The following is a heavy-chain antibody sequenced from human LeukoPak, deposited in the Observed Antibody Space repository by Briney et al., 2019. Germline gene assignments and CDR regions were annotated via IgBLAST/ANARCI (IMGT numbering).Heavy chain of an antibody. Sequence: SVKVSCKASGGTFSSYAISWVRQAPGQGLEWMGGIIPIFGTANYAQKFQGRVTITADKSTSTAYMELSSLRSEDTAVYYCARARITMVRGVISWFDPWGQGTLVTVSS. CDR2: IIPIFGTA. V-gene: IGHV1-69*06. J-gene: IGHJ5*02. CDR1: GGTFSSYA. CDR3: ARARITMVRGVISWFDP. D-gene: IGHD3-10*01.